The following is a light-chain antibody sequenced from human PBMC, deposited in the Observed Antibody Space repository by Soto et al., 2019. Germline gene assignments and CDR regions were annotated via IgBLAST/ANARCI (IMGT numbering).Light chain of an antibody. CDR1: RSDVGGYNY. Sequence: QSVLTQPASVSGSPGQSITISCTGTRSDVGGYNYVSWFQHHPGKAPKLIIYEVSYRPSGVSNRFSGSKSGDTASPTISGLQAEDEADYYCSSFTNTITRYAFGTGTKV. V-gene: IGLV2-14*01. CDR2: EVS. CDR3: SSFTNTITRYA. J-gene: IGLJ1*01.